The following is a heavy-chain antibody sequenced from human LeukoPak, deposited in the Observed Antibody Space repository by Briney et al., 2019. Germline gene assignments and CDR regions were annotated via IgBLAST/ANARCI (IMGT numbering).Heavy chain of an antibody. V-gene: IGHV3-64D*06. CDR2: ISSNGGRT. J-gene: IGHJ4*02. D-gene: IGHD3-9*01. CDR1: GFTFSTYA. CDR3: VNTLRYFDWPKRPTLDY. Sequence: GGSLRLSCSASGFTFSTYAMHWVRQAPGKGLEYVSAISSNGGRTYYADSVKGRFTISRDNSKNTLYLQMSSLRVEGTAVYYCVNTLRYFDWPKRPTLDYWGQGTLVTVSS.